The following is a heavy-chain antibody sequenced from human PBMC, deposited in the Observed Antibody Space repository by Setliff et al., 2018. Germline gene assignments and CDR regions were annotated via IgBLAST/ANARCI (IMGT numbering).Heavy chain of an antibody. CDR3: ARGQGHYYDSSGCLDY. Sequence: ASVKVSCKASGYTFSSYAMNWVRQAPGQGLEWLGWISTYNVNKTYPQRLQGRVTMTTDTSTSTAYMELSSLRSEDTAVYFCARGQGHYYDSSGCLDYWGQGTLVTVSS. V-gene: IGHV1-18*01. CDR2: ISTYNVNK. D-gene: IGHD3-22*01. J-gene: IGHJ4*02. CDR1: GYTFSSYA.